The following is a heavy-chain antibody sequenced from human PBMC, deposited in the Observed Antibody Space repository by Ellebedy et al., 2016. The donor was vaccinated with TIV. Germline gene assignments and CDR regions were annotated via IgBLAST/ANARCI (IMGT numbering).Heavy chain of an antibody. J-gene: IGHJ6*02. D-gene: IGHD6-25*01. Sequence: ASVKVSXXASGYTFTGYYMHWVRQAPGQGLEWMGWINPNSGGTNYAQKLQGRVTMTTDTSTSTAYMELRSLRSDDTAVYYCARDPPSGPDTYYYYGMDVWGQGTTVTVSS. CDR2: INPNSGGT. CDR1: GYTFTGYY. V-gene: IGHV1-2*02. CDR3: ARDPPSGPDTYYYYGMDV.